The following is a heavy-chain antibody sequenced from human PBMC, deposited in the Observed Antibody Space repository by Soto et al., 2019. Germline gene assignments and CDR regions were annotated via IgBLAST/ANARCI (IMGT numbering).Heavy chain of an antibody. CDR1: GYTFTSQN. CDR2: INAGNGNT. CDR3: ARVQGVVVPAASVYFDY. J-gene: IGHJ4*02. Sequence: ASVKVSCKASGYTFTSQNMHWVRQAPGQGLEWMGWINAGNGNTKYSQKFQGRVTITRDTSASTAYMELSSLRSEDTAVYYCARVQGVVVPAASVYFDYWGQGTLVTVSS. V-gene: IGHV1-3*01. D-gene: IGHD2-2*01.